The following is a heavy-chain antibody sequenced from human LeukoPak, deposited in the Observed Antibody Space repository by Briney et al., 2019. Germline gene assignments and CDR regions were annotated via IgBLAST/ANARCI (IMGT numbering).Heavy chain of an antibody. CDR2: IYYSGST. V-gene: IGHV4-59*01. Sequence: SETLSLTCTVSGGSISSYYWSWIRQPPGKGLEWIGYIYYSGSTNYNPSLKSRVTISVDTSKNQFSLKLSSVTAADTAVYYCARWAVASMSYYYYMDVWGKGTTVTVSS. CDR1: GGSISSYY. CDR3: ARWAVASMSYYYYMDV. D-gene: IGHD4-23*01. J-gene: IGHJ6*03.